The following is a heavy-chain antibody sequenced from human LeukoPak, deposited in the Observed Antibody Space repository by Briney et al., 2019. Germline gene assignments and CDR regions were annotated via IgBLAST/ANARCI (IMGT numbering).Heavy chain of an antibody. V-gene: IGHV1-2*02. J-gene: IGHJ4*02. CDR3: ARDRKDPSFDY. Sequence: GASVKVSCKASGYTFTGYYLHWVRQAPGQGLEWMGWINPRSGVTKSAQKFQGRVTMTRDTSISTAYMDLNSLRSDDTAVYYCARDRKDPSFDYWGQGTLVTVSS. CDR1: GYTFTGYY. CDR2: INPRSGVT.